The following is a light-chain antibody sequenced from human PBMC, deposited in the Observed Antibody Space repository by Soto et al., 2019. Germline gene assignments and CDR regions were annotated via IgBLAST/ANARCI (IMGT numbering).Light chain of an antibody. CDR3: QVWASTAECFV. CDR2: DAT. V-gene: IGLV3-21*02. CDR1: KIGSKI. J-gene: IGLJ1*01. Sequence: SYELTQPPSVSVAPGQTAKITRGGDKIGSKIEHWYMQRPGQAPAAVVFDATDRPSGISDRISASRSGDTATLTISRVDAGDEADYYCQVWASTAECFVFGSGTKVTVL.